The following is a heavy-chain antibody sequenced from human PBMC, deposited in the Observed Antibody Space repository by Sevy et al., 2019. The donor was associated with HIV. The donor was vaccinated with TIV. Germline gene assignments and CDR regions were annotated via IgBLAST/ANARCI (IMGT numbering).Heavy chain of an antibody. J-gene: IGHJ4*02. CDR3: AKDMGGSGSLADY. D-gene: IGHD1-26*01. V-gene: IGHV3-9*01. Sequence: SLKISCAASGFIFDDYAMHWVRQAPGKGLEWVSGISWNSGRIGYADSVKGRFTISRDNAKNSLYLQMNSLRPEDTALYYCAKDMGGSGSLADYWGQGTLVTVSS. CDR1: GFIFDDYA. CDR2: ISWNSGRI.